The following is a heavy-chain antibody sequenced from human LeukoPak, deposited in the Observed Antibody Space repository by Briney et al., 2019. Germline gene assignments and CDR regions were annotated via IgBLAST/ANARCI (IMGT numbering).Heavy chain of an antibody. CDR2: IYSGGST. Sequence: GGSLRLSCAASGFTVSSNYMSWVRQAPGKGLEWVSVIYSGGSTYYADSVKGRFTISRDNSKNTLYLQMNSLRAEDTAVYYCHVLRYFDWPSEFDPWGQGTLVTVSS. CDR3: HVLRYFDWPSEFDP. D-gene: IGHD3-9*01. V-gene: IGHV3-53*01. J-gene: IGHJ5*02. CDR1: GFTVSSNY.